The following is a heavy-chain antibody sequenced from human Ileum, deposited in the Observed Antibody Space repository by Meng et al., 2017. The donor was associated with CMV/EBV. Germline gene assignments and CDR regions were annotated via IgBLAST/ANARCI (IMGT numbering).Heavy chain of an antibody. CDR2: FNHYGST. CDR1: GGSFSGYY. J-gene: IGHJ4*02. Sequence: QGELPEWGAGLLQPSEPLSPTGAVYGGSFSGYYWSWIRQVPGKGLEWIGEFNHYGSTNYNPSLKSRVTISVDTSKNQFSLNLSSVTAADTAVYYCASGKSNLEYWGQGTLVTVSS. D-gene: IGHD4-11*01. V-gene: IGHV4-34*01. CDR3: ASGKSNLEY.